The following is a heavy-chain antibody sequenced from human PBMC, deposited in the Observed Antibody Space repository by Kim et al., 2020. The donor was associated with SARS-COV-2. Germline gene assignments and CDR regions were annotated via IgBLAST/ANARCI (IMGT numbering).Heavy chain of an antibody. D-gene: IGHD2-21*02. CDR2: ISGSGGST. J-gene: IGHJ6*02. V-gene: IGHV3-23*01. Sequence: GGSLRLSCAASGFTFSSYAMSWVRQAPGRGLEWVSAISGSGGSTYYADSVKGRFTISTDNSKNTLYLQMNSLRAEDTAVYYRAKNNPVSLGDWSDGMDVWGQGTTFTVSS. CDR1: GFTFSSYA. CDR3: AKNNPVSLGDWSDGMDV.